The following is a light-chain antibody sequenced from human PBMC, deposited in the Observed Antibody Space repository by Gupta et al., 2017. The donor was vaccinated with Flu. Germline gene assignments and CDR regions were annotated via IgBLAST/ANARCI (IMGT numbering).Light chain of an antibody. Sequence: QSALTQPASVSGSPGQSITISCTGTSGDVGDYNRVSWYQQHPGKAPKLIIYEVTNRPSGVSNRFSGSKSGNTASLTISGLQVDDEAEYYCSSYTHNTASIIAWVFGGGTKVTVL. CDR1: SGDVGDYNR. J-gene: IGLJ3*02. CDR3: SSYTHNTASIIAWV. V-gene: IGLV2-14*03. CDR2: EVT.